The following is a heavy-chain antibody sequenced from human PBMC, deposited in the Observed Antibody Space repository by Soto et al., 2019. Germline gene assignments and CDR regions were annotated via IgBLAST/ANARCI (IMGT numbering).Heavy chain of an antibody. CDR2: IWYDGSNK. Sequence: PGGSLRLSCAASGFTFSSYGMHWVRQAPGKGLEWVAVIWYDGSNKYYADSVKGRFTISRDNSKNTLYLQMNSLRAEDTAVYYCARDVRRSGVATTRVAYYGMDVWGQETXVTVSS. V-gene: IGHV3-33*01. D-gene: IGHD1-26*01. J-gene: IGHJ6*02. CDR1: GFTFSSYG. CDR3: ARDVRRSGVATTRVAYYGMDV.